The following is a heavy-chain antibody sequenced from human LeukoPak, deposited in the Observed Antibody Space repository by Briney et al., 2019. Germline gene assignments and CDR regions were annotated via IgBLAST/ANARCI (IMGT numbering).Heavy chain of an antibody. CDR1: GYTFTDYY. Sequence: GASVKVSCKASGYTFTDYYMHWVQQAPGKGLEWMGRVDPEDGETIYAEKFQGRVTITAETSTDTAYMELSSLRSEDTAVYYCATRSRELHFDYWGQGTLVTVSS. CDR3: ATRSRELHFDY. J-gene: IGHJ4*02. V-gene: IGHV1-69-2*01. D-gene: IGHD1-26*01. CDR2: VDPEDGET.